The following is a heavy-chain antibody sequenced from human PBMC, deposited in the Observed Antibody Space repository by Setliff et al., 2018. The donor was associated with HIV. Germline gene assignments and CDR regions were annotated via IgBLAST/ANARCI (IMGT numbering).Heavy chain of an antibody. CDR3: ARQQGDSRGFYPHFDY. CDR1: GVSVSGTAYY. V-gene: IGHV4-39*01. Sequence: SETLSLTCTVSGVSVSGTAYYWAWIRQPPGRGLEWIGNIYYTGNNNYNSSLKSRISMAMVASKKHIFLELSTVSAADTAVYYCARQQGDSRGFYPHFDYWGQGRLVTVSS. CDR2: IYYTGNN. J-gene: IGHJ4*02. D-gene: IGHD3-22*01.